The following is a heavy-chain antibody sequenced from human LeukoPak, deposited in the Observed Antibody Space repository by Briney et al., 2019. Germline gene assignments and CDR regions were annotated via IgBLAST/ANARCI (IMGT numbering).Heavy chain of an antibody. J-gene: IGHJ4*02. Sequence: QPGGSLRLSCAASGFTFSSYAMSWVRQAPGKGLEWVSAISGSGGSTYYADSVKGRFTISRDNSKNTLYLQMNSLRAEDTAVYYCAEDAFWSGYSLAYYFDYWGQGTLVTASS. V-gene: IGHV3-23*01. D-gene: IGHD3-3*01. CDR3: AEDAFWSGYSLAYYFDY. CDR2: ISGSGGST. CDR1: GFTFSSYA.